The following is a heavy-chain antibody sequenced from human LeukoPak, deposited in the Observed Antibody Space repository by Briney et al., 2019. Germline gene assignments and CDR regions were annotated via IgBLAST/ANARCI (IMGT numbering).Heavy chain of an antibody. V-gene: IGHV3-7*03. Sequence: PGGSLRLSCAASGFTFSNSWMGWVRQDPGNGLEWVANIKEDGSEKYYMDSVKGRFTISRDNAKNSLFLQMNSLRAEDTAVYYCAKDRRYYGSGSYMDYWGQGTLVTVSS. CDR2: IKEDGSEK. CDR1: GFTFSNSW. J-gene: IGHJ4*02. CDR3: AKDRRYYGSGSYMDY. D-gene: IGHD3-10*01.